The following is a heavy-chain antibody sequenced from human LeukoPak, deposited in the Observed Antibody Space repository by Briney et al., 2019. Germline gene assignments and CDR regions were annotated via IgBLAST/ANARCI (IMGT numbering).Heavy chain of an antibody. Sequence: ASVKVSCKASGYTFTGYYMHWVRQAPGQGLEWMGWINPNSGGTNYAQKFQGRVTMTRDTSISTAYMELSRLRSDDTAVYYCTSKRGYSVYESPFDYWGQGTLVAVSS. CDR2: INPNSGGT. CDR1: GYTFTGYY. D-gene: IGHD5/OR15-5a*01. J-gene: IGHJ4*02. V-gene: IGHV1-2*02. CDR3: TSKRGYSVYESPFDY.